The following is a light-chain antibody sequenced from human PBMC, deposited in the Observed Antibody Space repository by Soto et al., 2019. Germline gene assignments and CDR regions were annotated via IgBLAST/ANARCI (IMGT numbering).Light chain of an antibody. CDR1: SSDVGGYNY. CDR2: EVT. V-gene: IGLV2-8*01. J-gene: IGLJ3*02. Sequence: QSVLTQPPSASGSPGQSVTISCTGTSSDVGGYNYVSWYQQYPGRAPKLVIYEVTKRPSGVPDRFSGSKSGNTASLTVSGLQAEDEADYYCSSYAASNNFYFVFGGGTQLTVL. CDR3: SSYAASNNFYFV.